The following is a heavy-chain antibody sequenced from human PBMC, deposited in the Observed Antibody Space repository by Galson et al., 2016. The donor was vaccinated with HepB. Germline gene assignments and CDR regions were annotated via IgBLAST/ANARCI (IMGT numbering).Heavy chain of an antibody. Sequence: SLRLSCAASGFSFGSYAMHWVRQTPAKGLEWVAVISGDGTNKYYADSVKGRFTISRDNPKSMLYLQMSSLRADDTAVYSCAKKGYSSGKFDAFDIWGQGTVVTVSS. V-gene: IGHV3-30*18. CDR1: GFSFGSYA. CDR2: ISGDGTNK. J-gene: IGHJ3*02. CDR3: AKKGYSSGKFDAFDI. D-gene: IGHD6-19*01.